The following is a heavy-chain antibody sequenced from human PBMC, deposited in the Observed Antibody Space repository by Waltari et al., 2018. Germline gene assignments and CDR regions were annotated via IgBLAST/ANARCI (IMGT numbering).Heavy chain of an antibody. D-gene: IGHD6-19*01. J-gene: IGHJ3*02. CDR3: ARGFRWLVRSDAFDI. CDR2: IWYDGSNK. Sequence: QVQLVESGGGVVQPGRSLRLSCAASGFTFSSYGMHWVRQAPGKGLEWVAVIWYDGSNKYYADSVKGRFTISRDNSKNTLYLQMNSLRAEDTAVYYCARGFRWLVRSDAFDIWGQGTMVTVSS. V-gene: IGHV3-33*01. CDR1: GFTFSSYG.